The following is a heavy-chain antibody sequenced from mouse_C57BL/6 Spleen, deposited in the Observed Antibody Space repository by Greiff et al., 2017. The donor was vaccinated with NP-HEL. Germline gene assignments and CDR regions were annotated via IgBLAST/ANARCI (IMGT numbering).Heavy chain of an antibody. J-gene: IGHJ4*01. CDR3: ARFRLRDYAMDY. Sequence: EVQGVESGGGLVKPGGSLKLSCAASGFTFSSYAMSWVRQTPEKRLEWVATISDGGSYTYYPDNVKGRFTISRDNAKNNLYLQMSHLKSEDTAMYYCARFRLRDYAMDYWGQGTSVTVSS. CDR2: ISDGGSYT. D-gene: IGHD3-2*02. V-gene: IGHV5-4*01. CDR1: GFTFSSYA.